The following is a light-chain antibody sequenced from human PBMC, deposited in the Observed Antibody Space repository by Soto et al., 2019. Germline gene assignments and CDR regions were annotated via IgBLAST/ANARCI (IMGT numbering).Light chain of an antibody. V-gene: IGKV1-39*01. CDR1: QRISTF. CDR3: QQSYSTVLT. Sequence: DIQMTQSPSSLSSSVGDRVTITCRASQRISTFLNWYQQKPGKAPRLLIYAASRLQSGVPARFSGSGSGTDFTLTITSLQPEDFAIYYCQQSYSTVLTFGGGTKVE. CDR2: AAS. J-gene: IGKJ4*01.